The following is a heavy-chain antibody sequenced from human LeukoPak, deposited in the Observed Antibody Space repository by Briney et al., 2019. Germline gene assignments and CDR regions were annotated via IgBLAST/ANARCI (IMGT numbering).Heavy chain of an antibody. D-gene: IGHD3-22*01. J-gene: IGHJ4*02. CDR2: IYHSGST. V-gene: IGHV4-30-2*01. CDR1: GGSISSGGYS. Sequence: KPSETLSLTCAVSGGSISSGGYSWSWIRQPPGKGLEWIGYIYHSGSTYYNPSLKSRVTISVDRSKNQFSLKLSSVTAADTAVYYCASGLGDYDSSGLFDYWGQGTLVTVSS. CDR3: ASGLGDYDSSGLFDY.